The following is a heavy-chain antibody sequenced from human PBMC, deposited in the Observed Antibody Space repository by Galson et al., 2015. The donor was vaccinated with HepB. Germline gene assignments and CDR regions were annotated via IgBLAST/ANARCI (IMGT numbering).Heavy chain of an antibody. Sequence: SVKVSCKASGYTFTSYGISWMRQAPGQGLEWMGWISAYSDDTNYAQKFQDRVTMTIDASTSTAYMELRSLGSDDTAVYYCARVPRGCSWFDPWGQGTLVTVSS. CDR2: ISAYSDDT. D-gene: IGHD2-15*01. J-gene: IGHJ5*02. CDR1: GYTFTSYG. V-gene: IGHV1-18*01. CDR3: ARVPRGCSWFDP.